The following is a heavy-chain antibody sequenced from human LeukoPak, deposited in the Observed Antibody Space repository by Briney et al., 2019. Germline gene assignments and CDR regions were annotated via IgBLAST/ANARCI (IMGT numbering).Heavy chain of an antibody. CDR3: AKINDSSGYFPFDY. V-gene: IGHV3-15*07. CDR1: GFTFTNAW. CDR2: IKSKADGETI. Sequence: GGSLRLSCAASGFTFTNAWMNWVRQAPGKGLEWVGRIKSKADGETIDYAAPVKGRFTISRDDSKNTLYLQMNSLRAEDTAVYYCAKINDSSGYFPFDYWGQGTLVTVSS. J-gene: IGHJ4*02. D-gene: IGHD3-22*01.